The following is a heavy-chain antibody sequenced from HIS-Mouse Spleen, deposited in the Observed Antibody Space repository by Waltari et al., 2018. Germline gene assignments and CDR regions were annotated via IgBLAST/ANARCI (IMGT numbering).Heavy chain of an antibody. D-gene: IGHD4-17*01. CDR3: ARRLAPDY. Sequence: EVQLVESGGGLVQPGGSLRLSCAASGFTFSIYWMSWVRQAPGKGLEWVANIKQDGSEKYYVDSVKGRFTISRDNAKNSLYLQMNSLRAEDTAVYYCARRLAPDYWGQGTLVTVSS. V-gene: IGHV3-7*01. CDR2: IKQDGSEK. CDR1: GFTFSIYW. J-gene: IGHJ4*02.